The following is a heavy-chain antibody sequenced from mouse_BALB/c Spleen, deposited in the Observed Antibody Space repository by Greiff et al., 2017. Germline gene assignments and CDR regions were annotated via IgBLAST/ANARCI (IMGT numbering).Heavy chain of an antibody. CDR3: ARLGREDY. CDR2: IDPSDSYT. V-gene: IGHV1-69*02. CDR1: GYTFTSYW. Sequence: VQLQQPGAELVKPGASVKLSCKASGYTFTSYWMHWVKQRPGQGLEWIGEIDPSDSYTNYNQKFKGKATLTVDKSSSTAYMQLSSLTSEDSAVYYCARLGREDYWGQGTTLTVSS. J-gene: IGHJ2*01. D-gene: IGHD4-1*01.